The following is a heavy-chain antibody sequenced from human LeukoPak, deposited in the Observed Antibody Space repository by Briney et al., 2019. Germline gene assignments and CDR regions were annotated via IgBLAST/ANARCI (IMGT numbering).Heavy chain of an antibody. Sequence: GGSLRLSCAASGFTFSSYAMSWVRQAPGKGLEWVSPISGSGGSTYYADSVKGRFTISRDNSKNTLYLQMNSLRAEDTAVYYCAKDPEDIVVVPAAMVGNWFDPWGQGTLVTVSS. CDR3: AKDPEDIVVVPAAMVGNWFDP. CDR2: ISGSGGST. V-gene: IGHV3-23*01. J-gene: IGHJ5*02. CDR1: GFTFSSYA. D-gene: IGHD2-2*01.